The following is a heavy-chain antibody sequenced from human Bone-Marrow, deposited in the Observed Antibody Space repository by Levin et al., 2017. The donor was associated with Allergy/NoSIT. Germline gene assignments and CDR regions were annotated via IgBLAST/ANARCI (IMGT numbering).Heavy chain of an antibody. D-gene: IGHD1-26*01. CDR1: GHTLTESS. J-gene: IGHJ2*01. Sequence: RASVKVSCKVSGHTLTESSVHWVRQAPGKGLEWMGGFDPKEGETIYAQKFQGRVTMTADTSTDTAYMELSSLTSEDTAVFHCAIRPREWGLDLFFDLWGRGTLVTVSS. CDR3: AIRPREWGLDLFFDL. V-gene: IGHV1-24*01. CDR2: FDPKEGET.